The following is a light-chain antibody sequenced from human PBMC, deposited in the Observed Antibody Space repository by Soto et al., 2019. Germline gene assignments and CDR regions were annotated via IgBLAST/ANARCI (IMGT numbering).Light chain of an antibody. J-gene: IGKJ5*01. CDR2: AAS. V-gene: IGKV1-9*01. Sequence: DIQLTQSPSFLSASVGDRVTITCRASQGINNYLAWYQQKPGKAPKLLIYAASTLQSGVPSSFSGSGSGTEFTLTISSLQPEDFATYYCQQLNSYPLTFDQGTRLEIK. CDR1: QGINNY. CDR3: QQLNSYPLT.